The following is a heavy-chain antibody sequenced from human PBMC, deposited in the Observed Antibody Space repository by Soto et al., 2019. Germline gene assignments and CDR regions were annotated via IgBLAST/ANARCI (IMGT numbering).Heavy chain of an antibody. CDR3: AKDNGNYGSGSFSH. D-gene: IGHD3-10*01. CDR1: GFTLGSYA. Sequence: EVQLLESGGGLLQPGGSLRLSCAASGFTLGSYAMSWVRQAPGKGLEWVSLISGTGDSSEYANSVKGRFTISRDYSKTTVFLQMNSLRAEDTAVYFCAKDNGNYGSGSFSHWGQGTLVTVSS. CDR2: ISGTGDSS. V-gene: IGHV3-23*01. J-gene: IGHJ4*02.